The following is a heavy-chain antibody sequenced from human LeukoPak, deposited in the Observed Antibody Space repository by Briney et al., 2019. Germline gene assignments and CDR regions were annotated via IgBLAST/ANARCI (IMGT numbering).Heavy chain of an antibody. V-gene: IGHV1-3*01. Sequence: RASVKVSCKASGYTFTSYAMHWVRQAPGQRLEWMGWINAGNGNTKYSQKFQDRVTITRDTSASTAYMELSSLRSEDTAVYYCARALITMVRGVTNNWFDPWGQGTLVTVSS. CDR2: INAGNGNT. D-gene: IGHD3-10*01. J-gene: IGHJ5*02. CDR1: GYTFTSYA. CDR3: ARALITMVRGVTNNWFDP.